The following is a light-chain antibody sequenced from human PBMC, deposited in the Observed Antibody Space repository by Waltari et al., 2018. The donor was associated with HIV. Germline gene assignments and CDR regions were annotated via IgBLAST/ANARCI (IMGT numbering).Light chain of an antibody. J-gene: IGLJ2*01. CDR1: IPNIGSNY. V-gene: IGLV1-47*01. Sequence: QSVLTQPPSTSGTPGQRVTISCSGGIPNIGSNYVYWYQGLPGTAPKPLIYRDNQRPSGVPDRFSASKSGTSASLAISGLRSEDEADYYCAAWDDSLSGFVVFGGGTKLTVL. CDR3: AAWDDSLSGFVV. CDR2: RDN.